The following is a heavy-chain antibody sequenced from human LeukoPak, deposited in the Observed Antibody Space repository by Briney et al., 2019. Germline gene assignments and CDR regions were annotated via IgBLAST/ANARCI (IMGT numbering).Heavy chain of an antibody. CDR3: ARRAIYYYDSSGYYLKGYYFDY. D-gene: IGHD3-22*01. V-gene: IGHV4-34*01. Sequence: KPSETLSLTCAVYGGSFSGYYWSWIRQPPGKGLEWIGEINHSGSTNYNPSLKSRVTISVDTSKNQFSLKLSSVTAADTAVYYCARRAIYYYDSSGYYLKGYYFDYWGQGTLVTVSS. CDR2: INHSGST. CDR1: GGSFSGYY. J-gene: IGHJ4*02.